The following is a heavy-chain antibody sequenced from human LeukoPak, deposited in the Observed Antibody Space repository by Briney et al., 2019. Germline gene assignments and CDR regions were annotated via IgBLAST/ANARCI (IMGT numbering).Heavy chain of an antibody. CDR3: ARDRGYCSSTSCYTFDY. CDR2: MNPNSGST. V-gene: IGHV1-8*03. Sequence: ASVKVSCKASGYTFTSYDINWVRQATGQGLEWMGWMNPNSGSTGYAQKFQGRVTITRNTSISTAYMELSSLRSEDTAVYYCARDRGYCSSTSCYTFDYWGQGTLVTVSS. CDR1: GYTFTSYD. J-gene: IGHJ4*02. D-gene: IGHD2-2*02.